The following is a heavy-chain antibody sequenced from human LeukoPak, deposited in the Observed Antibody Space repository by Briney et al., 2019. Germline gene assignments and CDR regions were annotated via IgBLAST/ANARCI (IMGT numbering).Heavy chain of an antibody. V-gene: IGHV3-21*01. D-gene: IGHD3-9*01. CDR1: GFTFSNSA. J-gene: IGHJ4*02. CDR2: IDYDSSHI. CDR3: ARDPLRYLRVGHYDY. Sequence: GGSLRLSCAASGFTFSNSAMNWVRQVPGKGLEWVSSIDYDSSHIYYAASVRGRFTISRDNARNSVYLQMNSLRVENTAVYYCARDPLRYLRVGHYDYWGQGTLVAVSS.